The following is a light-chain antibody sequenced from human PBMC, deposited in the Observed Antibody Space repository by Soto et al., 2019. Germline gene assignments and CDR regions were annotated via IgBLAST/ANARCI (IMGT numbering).Light chain of an antibody. J-gene: IGLJ1*01. CDR2: DVS. Sequence: QSVLTQPASVSGSPGQSITISCTGTSSDVGGCNYVSWYQQHPGKVPKLMIYDVSNRPSGVSNRFSGSKSGNTASLTISGLQAEDEADYYCSSYTGSSTLYVFGSGTNVTVL. CDR1: SSDVGGCNY. CDR3: SSYTGSSTLYV. V-gene: IGLV2-14*03.